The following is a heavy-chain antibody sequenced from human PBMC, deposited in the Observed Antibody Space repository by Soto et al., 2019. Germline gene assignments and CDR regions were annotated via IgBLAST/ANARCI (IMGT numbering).Heavy chain of an antibody. CDR3: ARGDCYGSGSYLTLDAFDI. D-gene: IGHD3-10*01. Sequence: PGGSLRLSCAASGFAFGNCAMTWFRQAPGKGLEWVSVIYSGGSTYYADSVKGRFTISRDNSKNTLYLQMNSLRAEDTAVYYCARGDCYGSGSYLTLDAFDIWGQGTMVTVSS. CDR2: IYSGGST. J-gene: IGHJ3*02. CDR1: GFAFGNCA. V-gene: IGHV3-66*01.